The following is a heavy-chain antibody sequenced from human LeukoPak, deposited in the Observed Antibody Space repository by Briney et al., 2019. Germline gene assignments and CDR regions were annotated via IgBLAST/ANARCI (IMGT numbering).Heavy chain of an antibody. Sequence: PGGSLRLSCAASGFTFSSYGMHWVRQAPGKGLEGVTFIRYDGSKKYYADSVKGRFTISRDNSKNTLYLQMNSLRAEDTAVYYCAKGITYTGYSSGWDAFDIWGQGTMVTVSS. CDR1: GFTFSSYG. V-gene: IGHV3-30*02. CDR3: AKGITYTGYSSGWDAFDI. CDR2: IRYDGSKK. D-gene: IGHD6-19*01. J-gene: IGHJ3*02.